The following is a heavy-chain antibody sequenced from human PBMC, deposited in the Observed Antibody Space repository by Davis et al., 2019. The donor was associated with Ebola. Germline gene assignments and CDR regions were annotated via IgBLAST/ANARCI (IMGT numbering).Heavy chain of an antibody. J-gene: IGHJ4*02. V-gene: IGHV1-2*06. Sequence: ASVKVSCKASGYTFTNYYMHWVRQAPGQGLEWMGRINPYSGGTNYAQKFQGRVTMTRDTSISTAYMELNRLRSDDTAVYYCARSTYDILIDFDFWGQGTLVTVSS. D-gene: IGHD3-9*01. CDR1: GYTFTNYY. CDR2: INPYSGGT. CDR3: ARSTYDILIDFDF.